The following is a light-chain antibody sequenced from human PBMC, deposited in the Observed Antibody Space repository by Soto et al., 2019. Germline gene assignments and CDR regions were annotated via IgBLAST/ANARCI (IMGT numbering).Light chain of an antibody. CDR2: DAS. CDR3: QQRSNWLLT. CDR1: QSVSSY. J-gene: IGKJ5*01. Sequence: EIVLTQSPATLSLSPGERATLSCRASQSVSSYLAWYQQKPGQAPRLLIYDASNRATGIPARFNGSGSGTDLPLTISSLEPEDFAVYYCQQRSNWLLTFGQGTRLEIK. V-gene: IGKV3-11*01.